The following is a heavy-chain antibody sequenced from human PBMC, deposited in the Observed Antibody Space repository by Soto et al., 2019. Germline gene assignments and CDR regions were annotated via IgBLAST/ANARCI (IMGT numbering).Heavy chain of an antibody. D-gene: IGHD3-22*01. CDR1: RFTFGDYA. CDR3: TRDRSTLYYDSSGYGYFDY. J-gene: IGHJ4*02. V-gene: IGHV3-49*03. CDR2: TRSKAYGGTT. Sequence: GGSLRLSCTTSRFTFGDYAMSWFRQAPGKGLEWIGFTRSKAYGGTTEYAASVKGRFTISRDDSKSIAYLLMNSLKTEDTAVYYCTRDRSTLYYDSSGYGYFDYWGQGTLVTVSS.